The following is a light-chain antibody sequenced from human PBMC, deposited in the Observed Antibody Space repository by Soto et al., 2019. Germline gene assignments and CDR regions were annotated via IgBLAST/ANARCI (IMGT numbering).Light chain of an antibody. CDR1: QSLLHSDGKTY. V-gene: IGKV2D-29*01. CDR2: EVS. J-gene: IGKJ1*01. Sequence: DIVMTQTPLSLSVTPGQPASISCKSSQSLLHSDGKTYLYWYLQKPGQPPQLLIYEVSNRFSGVSERFSGSGSGTDFTLTISGLQPEDFVTYYCLHDYNFPRTFGQGTKVEI. CDR3: LHDYNFPRT.